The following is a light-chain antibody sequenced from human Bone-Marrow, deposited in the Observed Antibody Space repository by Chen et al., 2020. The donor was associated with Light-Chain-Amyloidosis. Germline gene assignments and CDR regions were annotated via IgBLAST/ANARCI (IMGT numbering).Light chain of an antibody. CDR2: GAS. CDR3: QQYSSSGT. CDR1: QNDNNY. V-gene: IGKV3-20*01. Sequence: EIALTQSPATLSLSPGERATLSCTASQNDNNYLTWYQQTPGQAPRLLIYGASNRATGIPDRFRGGGYGTDFTRTISRLEPEDFAKYYCQQYSSSGTFGRGTEVEI. J-gene: IGKJ1*01.